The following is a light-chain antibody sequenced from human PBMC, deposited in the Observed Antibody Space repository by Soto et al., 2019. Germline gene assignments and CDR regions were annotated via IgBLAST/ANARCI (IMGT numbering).Light chain of an antibody. CDR1: SSDVGAYDF. J-gene: IGLJ2*01. CDR2: DVT. V-gene: IGLV2-14*01. Sequence: QSALTQPASVSGSPGQSITISCTGTSSDVGAYDFVSWYQHYPGKAPKLVTFDVTHRPPGISDRFSGSKSANTASLTISGLQAEDEAFYYSSSYTTRSTLVFGGGTQLTVL. CDR3: SSYTTRSTLV.